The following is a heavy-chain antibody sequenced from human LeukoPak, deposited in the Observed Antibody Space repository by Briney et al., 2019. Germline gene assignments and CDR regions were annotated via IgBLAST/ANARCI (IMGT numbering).Heavy chain of an antibody. CDR1: GGSISSSSYY. V-gene: IGHV4-39*01. D-gene: IGHD3-10*01. J-gene: IGHJ4*02. CDR3: ARGTLNGDLLSPFDY. Sequence: SETLSLTCTVSGGSISSSSYYWGWIRQPPGKGLEWIGSIYYSGSTYYNPSLKSRVTISVDTSKNQFSLNLSSVTAADTAVYYCARGTLNGDLLSPFDYWGQGTLVTVSS. CDR2: IYYSGST.